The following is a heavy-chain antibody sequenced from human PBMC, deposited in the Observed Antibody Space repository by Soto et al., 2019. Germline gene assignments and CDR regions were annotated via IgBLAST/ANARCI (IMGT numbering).Heavy chain of an antibody. Sequence: QVQLVESGGGVVQPGRSLRLSCAASGFTFSSYGMHWVRQAPGKGLEWVAVIWYDGSNKYYADSVKGRFTISRDNXMNTLYLEMNSLRAEDTAVYYCARDLPLYYYYGMDVWGQGTTVTVSS. CDR3: ARDLPLYYYYGMDV. CDR1: GFTFSSYG. CDR2: IWYDGSNK. V-gene: IGHV3-33*01. J-gene: IGHJ6*02.